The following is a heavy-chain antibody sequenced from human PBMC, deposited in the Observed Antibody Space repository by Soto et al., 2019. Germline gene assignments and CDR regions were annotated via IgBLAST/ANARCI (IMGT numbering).Heavy chain of an antibody. V-gene: IGHV3-23*01. J-gene: IGHJ6*03. D-gene: IGHD3-10*01. CDR3: AKDGGYPIRENYYYYYYMDV. CDR1: GFTFSSYA. Sequence: GGSLRLSCAASGFTFSSYAMSWVRQAPGKGLEWVSAISGSGGSTYYADSVMGRFTISRDNSKNTLYLQMNSLRAEDTAVYYCAKDGGYPIRENYYYYYYMDVWGKGTTVTVSS. CDR2: ISGSGGST.